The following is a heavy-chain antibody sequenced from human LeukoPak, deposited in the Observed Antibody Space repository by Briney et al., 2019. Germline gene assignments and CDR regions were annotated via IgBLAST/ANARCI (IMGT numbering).Heavy chain of an antibody. CDR2: ISSDSSVM. D-gene: IGHD3-22*01. CDR3: ARKSGSSGYPFDY. Sequence: GGSLRLSCAPCGFSFSSYSMNWVRQAPGMGLEWVSYISSDSSVMHYGDAVKGRFAISRDNAKNSLYLQMNSLRAEDTAVYYCARKSGSSGYPFDYWGQGTLVTVSS. V-gene: IGHV3-48*01. J-gene: IGHJ4*02. CDR1: GFSFSSYS.